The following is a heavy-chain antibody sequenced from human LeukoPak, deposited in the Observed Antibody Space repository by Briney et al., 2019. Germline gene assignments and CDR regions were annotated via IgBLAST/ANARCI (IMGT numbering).Heavy chain of an antibody. CDR1: GGSISSSSYY. J-gene: IGHJ4*02. V-gene: IGHV4-39*07. CDR2: IYYSGST. D-gene: IGHD2-2*01. CDR3: ARERIVAAATGYFDY. Sequence: SETLSLTRTVSGGSISSSSYYWGWIRQPPGKGLEWIGNIYYSGSTYYNPSLKSRVTISLDTSKNQFSLKLSSVTAADTAVYYCARERIVAAATGYFDYWGQETLVTVSS.